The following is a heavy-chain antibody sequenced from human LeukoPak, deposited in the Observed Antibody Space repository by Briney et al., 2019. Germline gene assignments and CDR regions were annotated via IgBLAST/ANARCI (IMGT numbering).Heavy chain of an antibody. D-gene: IGHD6-13*01. CDR3: ARRGTAAGNLDY. Sequence: KPSETLSLTCTVSGGSISSSSYYWGWIRQPPGEGLEWIGSIYYSGSTYYNPSLKSRVTISVDTSKNQFSLKLSSVTAADTAVYYCARRGTAAGNLDYWGQGTLVTASS. J-gene: IGHJ4*02. V-gene: IGHV4-39*01. CDR2: IYYSGST. CDR1: GGSISSSSYY.